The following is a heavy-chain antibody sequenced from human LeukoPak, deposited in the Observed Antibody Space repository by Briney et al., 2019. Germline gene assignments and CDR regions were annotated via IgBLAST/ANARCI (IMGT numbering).Heavy chain of an antibody. CDR2: IYYSGRT. D-gene: IGHD3-10*01. CDR1: GGSISSGGYY. Sequence: SETLSLTCTVSGGSISSGGYYWSWIRQHPGKGLEWIGYIYYSGRTYYNPSLKSRVTISVDTSKNQFSLKLSSVTAADTAVYYCARDLGGMVNWFDPWGQGTLVTVSS. CDR3: ARDLGGMVNWFDP. V-gene: IGHV4-31*03. J-gene: IGHJ5*02.